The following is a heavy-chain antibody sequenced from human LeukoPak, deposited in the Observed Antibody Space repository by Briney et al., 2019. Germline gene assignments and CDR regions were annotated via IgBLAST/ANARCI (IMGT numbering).Heavy chain of an antibody. CDR1: GDRVASNSAT. Sequence: SQTLSLTYAISGDRVASNSATWNWIRQSPSRGLEWLGRTYYRSKWYNEYAPSVKGRIDFNPDTSKNQFSLQLNSVTPEDTAVYYCTRALARYFDSWGQGTLVAVSS. V-gene: IGHV6-1*01. CDR3: TRALARYFDS. D-gene: IGHD1-1*01. CDR2: TYYRSKWYN. J-gene: IGHJ4*02.